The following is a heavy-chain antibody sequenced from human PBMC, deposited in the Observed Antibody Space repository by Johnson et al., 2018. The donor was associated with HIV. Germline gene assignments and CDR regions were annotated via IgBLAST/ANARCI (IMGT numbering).Heavy chain of an antibody. J-gene: IGHJ3*01. CDR2: ISYDGNNK. CDR3: AREVRAYSSGPDACDL. Sequence: QVQLVESGGGVVRPGGSLRLSCAASGFTFSSYAMHWVRQAPAKGLEWVAVISYDGNNKYYVDSVKGRFTISSDNSKNTLYLQMNSLRPEDTAVYYCAREVRAYSSGPDACDLWGQGTMVSVSS. CDR1: GFTFSSYA. V-gene: IGHV3-30*04. D-gene: IGHD6-25*01.